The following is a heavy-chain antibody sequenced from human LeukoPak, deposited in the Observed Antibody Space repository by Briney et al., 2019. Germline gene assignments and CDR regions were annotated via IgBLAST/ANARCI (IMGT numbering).Heavy chain of an antibody. CDR1: GYTFTSYY. CDR2: INPSGGST. D-gene: IGHD4-17*01. J-gene: IGHJ4*02. CDR3: ARDQPQYGDYVTPLDY. Sequence: GASVKVSCKASGYTFTSYYMHWVRQAPGQGLEWMGIINPSGGSTSYAQKFQGRVTMTRDMSTSTVYMELSSLRSADTAVYYCARDQPQYGDYVTPLDYWGQGTLVTVSS. V-gene: IGHV1-46*01.